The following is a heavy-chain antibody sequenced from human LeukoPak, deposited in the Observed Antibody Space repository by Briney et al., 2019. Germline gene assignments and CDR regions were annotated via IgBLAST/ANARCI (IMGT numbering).Heavy chain of an antibody. CDR3: ARNGPIDY. J-gene: IGHJ4*02. Sequence: PLGPLRLSCAASGFTSSSYWMHSGRQAPGKGLVWVSRIKDDGSRTNYADSVKGRFSISRDNARNTLYLQMNSLRAEDTAVYYCARNGPIDYWGQGTLVTVSS. CDR2: IKDDGSRT. D-gene: IGHD2-8*01. V-gene: IGHV3-74*01. CDR1: GFTSSSYW.